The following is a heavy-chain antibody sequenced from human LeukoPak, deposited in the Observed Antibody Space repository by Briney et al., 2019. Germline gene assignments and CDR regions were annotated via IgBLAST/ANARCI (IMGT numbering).Heavy chain of an antibody. CDR2: ISYSGST. Sequence: PSQTLSLTCTVSGGSISSGYNYWSWIRQHPGKGLEWIGYISYSGSTYYNPSLKSRLTISVDTSKNQFSLTLTSVTAADTAVYYCARDQGAGTVDCWGQGTLVTVSS. D-gene: IGHD6-13*01. J-gene: IGHJ4*02. CDR1: GGSISSGYNY. V-gene: IGHV4-31*03. CDR3: ARDQGAGTVDC.